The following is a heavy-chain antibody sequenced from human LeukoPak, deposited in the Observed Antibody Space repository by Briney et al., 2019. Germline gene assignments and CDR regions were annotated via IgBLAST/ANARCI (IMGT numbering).Heavy chain of an antibody. Sequence: SETLSLTWTVSGASVSSYYWTWIRQPPGEGREWIGYIYYSGTTYYNPPLKSRVTISQDTSKNKFSLNITSVNVADTAVYYCARGGGYIGYASNWGQGTLVTVSS. D-gene: IGHD5-12*01. CDR2: IYYSGTT. J-gene: IGHJ4*02. CDR3: ARGGGYIGYASN. CDR1: GASVSSYY. V-gene: IGHV4-59*02.